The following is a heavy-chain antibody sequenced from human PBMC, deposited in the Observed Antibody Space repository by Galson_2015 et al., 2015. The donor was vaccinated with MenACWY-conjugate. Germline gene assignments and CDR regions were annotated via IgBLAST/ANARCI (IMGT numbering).Heavy chain of an antibody. CDR1: GFSFSDFY. V-gene: IGHV3-11*06. Sequence: SLRLSCAASGFSFSDFYMTWIRQAPGRGLEWIAYISSSGSYTKYGDSVKGRFSISRDNVNNSLFLQMDSLKTEDTAVYYCVRSDHGDFAFFRHWGQGTKVTVSS. D-gene: IGHD3-10*01. CDR2: ISSSGSYT. CDR3: VRSDHGDFAFFRH. J-gene: IGHJ3*01.